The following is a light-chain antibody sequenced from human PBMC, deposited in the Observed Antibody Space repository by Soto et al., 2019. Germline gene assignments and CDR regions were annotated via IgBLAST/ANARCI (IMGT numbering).Light chain of an antibody. Sequence: DIQMTQSPSSVSASVGDRVTITCRASRDIARFLVWYQQVPGKAPKLLIYAASTLHGGVPSRFSGSGSGTDFTLTISSLQAEEFATYFCLQVDSFPITFGQGTRLEIK. CDR2: AAS. V-gene: IGKV1-12*01. CDR3: LQVDSFPIT. J-gene: IGKJ5*01. CDR1: RDIARF.